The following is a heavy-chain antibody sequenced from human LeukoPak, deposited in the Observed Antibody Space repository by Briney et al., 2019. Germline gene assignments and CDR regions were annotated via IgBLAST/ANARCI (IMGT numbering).Heavy chain of an antibody. Sequence: PSQTLSLTCTVSGGSISSGGYYWSWIRQHPGKGLEWIGYIYYSGSTYYNPSLKSRVTISVDTSKNQFSLKLSPVTAADTAVYYCARDRDTAMGTFDYWGQGTLVTVSS. D-gene: IGHD5-18*01. CDR3: ARDRDTAMGTFDY. V-gene: IGHV4-31*03. CDR1: GGSISSGGYY. J-gene: IGHJ4*02. CDR2: IYYSGST.